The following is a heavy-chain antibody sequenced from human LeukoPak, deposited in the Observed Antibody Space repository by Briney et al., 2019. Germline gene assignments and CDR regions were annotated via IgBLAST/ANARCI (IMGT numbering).Heavy chain of an antibody. Sequence: GGSLRLSCGASGITFSSYSMNWVRQAPGKGLEWVSYISSSGSTKYYADSEKGRFTISRDNARNSLYLQMNSLRAEDTAVYFCARGGLSIMGYWGQGTLVTVSS. CDR1: GITFSSYS. CDR3: ARGGLSIMGY. J-gene: IGHJ4*02. CDR2: ISSSGSTK. D-gene: IGHD2/OR15-2a*01. V-gene: IGHV3-48*01.